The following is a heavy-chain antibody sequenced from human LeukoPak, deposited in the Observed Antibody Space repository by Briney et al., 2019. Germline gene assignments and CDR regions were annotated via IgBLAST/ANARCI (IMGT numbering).Heavy chain of an antibody. D-gene: IGHD3-22*01. CDR3: ARHRTRYYYDSSGYLDY. V-gene: IGHV4-34*01. CDR1: GGSFSGYY. CDR2: INHSGST. J-gene: IGHJ4*02. Sequence: SETLSLTCAVYGGSFSGYYWSWIRQPPGKGLEWIGEINHSGSTNYNPSLKSRVTITVDTSKNQFSLKLSSVTAADTAVYYCARHRTRYYYDSSGYLDYWGQGTLVTVSS.